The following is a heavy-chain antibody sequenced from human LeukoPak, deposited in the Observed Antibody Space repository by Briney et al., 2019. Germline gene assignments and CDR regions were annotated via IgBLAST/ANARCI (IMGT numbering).Heavy chain of an antibody. CDR3: ARARGGTYGDFFDY. V-gene: IGHV3-30*05. CDR2: MSYDGSDK. Sequence: GGSLRLSCAASGFTFSSYGMHWVRQAPGKGLDWVAIMSYDGSDKYYADSVKSRFTISRDDSKSTLYLQMNSLRVEDMAVYYCARARGGTYGDFFDYWGQGALVSVSS. D-gene: IGHD1-26*01. CDR1: GFTFSSYG. J-gene: IGHJ4*02.